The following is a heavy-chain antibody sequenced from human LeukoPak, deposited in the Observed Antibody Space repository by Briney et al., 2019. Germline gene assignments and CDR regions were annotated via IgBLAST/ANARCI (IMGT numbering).Heavy chain of an antibody. J-gene: IGHJ5*02. CDR2: ISGSGGST. CDR3: AKVNYYDSSGYFEENWFDP. Sequence: GSLRLSCAASGFTFSSYAMSWVRQAPGKGLEWVSAISGSGGSTYYADSVKGRFTISRDNSKNTLYLQMNSLRAGDTAVYYCAKVNYYDSSGYFEENWFDPWGQGTLVTVSS. V-gene: IGHV3-23*01. D-gene: IGHD3-22*01. CDR1: GFTFSSYA.